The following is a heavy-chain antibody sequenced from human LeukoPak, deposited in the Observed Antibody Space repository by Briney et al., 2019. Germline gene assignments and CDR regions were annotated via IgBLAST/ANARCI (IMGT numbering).Heavy chain of an antibody. D-gene: IGHD4-23*01. J-gene: IGHJ4*02. CDR3: ARTRTTVAPYFDY. CDR1: GFTFSGYS. V-gene: IGHV3-48*02. CDR2: ISSSSSTI. Sequence: GGSLRLPCAASGFTFSGYSMNWVRQAPGKGLEWVSYISSSSSTIYYADSVKGRFTISRDNAKNSLYLQMNSLRDEDTAVYYCARTRTTVAPYFDYWGQGTLVTVSS.